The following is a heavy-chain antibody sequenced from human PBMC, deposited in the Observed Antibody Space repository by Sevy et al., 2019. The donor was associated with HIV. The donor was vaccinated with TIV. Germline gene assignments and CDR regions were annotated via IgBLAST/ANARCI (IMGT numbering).Heavy chain of an antibody. J-gene: IGHJ6*02. D-gene: IGHD3-9*01. CDR2: ISAYNGNT. V-gene: IGHV1-18*01. Sequence: ASVKVSCKASGYTFTSYGISWVRRAPGQGLEWMGWISAYNGNTNYAQKLQGRVTMTTDTSTSTAYMELRSLRSDDTAVYYCARDFRLRYFDWSLYYYYGMDVWGQGTTVTVSS. CDR1: GYTFTSYG. CDR3: ARDFRLRYFDWSLYYYYGMDV.